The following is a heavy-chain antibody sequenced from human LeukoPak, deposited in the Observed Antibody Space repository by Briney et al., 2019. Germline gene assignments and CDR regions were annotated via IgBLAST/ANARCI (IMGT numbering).Heavy chain of an antibody. Sequence: ASVKVSCKASGYTFTSYYMHWVRQATGQGLEWMGIINPSGGSTSYAQKFQGRVTMTRDTSTSTVYMELSSLRSEDTAVYYCAREVSSWYVVDYWGQGTLVTVSS. CDR2: INPSGGST. CDR3: AREVSSWYVVDY. D-gene: IGHD6-13*01. CDR1: GYTFTSYY. V-gene: IGHV1-46*01. J-gene: IGHJ4*02.